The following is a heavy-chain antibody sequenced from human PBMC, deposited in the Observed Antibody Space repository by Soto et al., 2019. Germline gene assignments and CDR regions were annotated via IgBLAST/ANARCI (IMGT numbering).Heavy chain of an antibody. CDR2: INTGKGYT. CDR3: ARVAGPADAFDI. V-gene: IGHV1-3*04. D-gene: IGHD6-19*01. J-gene: IGHJ3*02. CDR1: GYTFSSYD. Sequence: GASVKVSCKASGYTFSSYDMHWVRQAPGQRPEWIGRINTGKGYTRYSENFQGRVTITSDTSASTVYMQLNSLTSEDTAVYYCARVAGPADAFDIWGQGTMVTVSS.